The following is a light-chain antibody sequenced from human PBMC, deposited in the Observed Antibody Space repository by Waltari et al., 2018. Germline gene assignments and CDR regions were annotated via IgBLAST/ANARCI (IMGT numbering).Light chain of an antibody. CDR2: DGN. CDR1: SSDLDDYNY. J-gene: IGLJ1*01. V-gene: IGLV2-14*03. Sequence: QSALTQPASVSGSPGQSITISCTGISSDLDDYNYVSWYRQFSGKAPKPIIYDGNSRPSGISKRFSGSKSGNTASLVISGLQAEDEADYYCVSYTLNTNFYVFGTGTKVTVL. CDR3: VSYTLNTNFYV.